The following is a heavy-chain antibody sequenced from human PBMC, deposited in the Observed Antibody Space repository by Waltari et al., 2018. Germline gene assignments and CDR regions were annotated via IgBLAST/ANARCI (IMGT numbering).Heavy chain of an antibody. J-gene: IGHJ4*02. V-gene: IGHV3-23*03. CDR1: GFTFSSYA. Sequence: EVQLLESGGGLVQPGGSLRLSCAASGFTFSSYAMSWVRQAPGKGLEWVSVIYSGGSTYYADSGKGRFTISRDNSKNTLYLQMNSLRAEDTAVYYCAKDLTDCSSTSCYYYFDYWGQGTLVTVSS. CDR3: AKDLTDCSSTSCYYYFDY. D-gene: IGHD2-2*01. CDR2: IYSGGST.